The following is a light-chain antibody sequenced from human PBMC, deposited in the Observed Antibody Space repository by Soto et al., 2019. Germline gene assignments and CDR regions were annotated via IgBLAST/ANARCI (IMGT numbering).Light chain of an antibody. CDR3: SSYVTSGTLV. J-gene: IGLJ3*02. V-gene: IGLV2-14*01. CDR2: EVS. CDR1: SSDIGGSDY. Sequence: QSVLTQAASVSGSPGQSITISCTGTSSDIGGSDYVSWYQKHPGKAPKVIIYEVSDMPSGVSDRFSGSKSGNTASLTISGLQAEYEADYYCSSYVTSGTLVFGGGTNLTVL.